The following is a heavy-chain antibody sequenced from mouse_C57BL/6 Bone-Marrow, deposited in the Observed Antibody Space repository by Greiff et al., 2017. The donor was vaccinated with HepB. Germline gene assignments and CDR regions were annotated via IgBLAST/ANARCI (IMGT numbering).Heavy chain of an antibody. CDR2: ISSGSSTI. CDR1: GFTFSDYG. CDR3: ARLNYCSSYWYFDV. Sequence: EVMLVESGGGLVKPGGSLKLSCAASGFTFSDYGMHWVRQAPEKGLEWVAYISSGSSTIYYADTVKGRFTISRDNAKNTLFLQMTSLRSEDTAMYYCARLNYCSSYWYFDVWGTGTTVTVSS. V-gene: IGHV5-17*01. D-gene: IGHD1-1*01. J-gene: IGHJ1*03.